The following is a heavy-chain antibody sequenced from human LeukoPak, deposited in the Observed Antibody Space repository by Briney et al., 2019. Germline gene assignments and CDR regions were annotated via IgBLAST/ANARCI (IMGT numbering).Heavy chain of an antibody. CDR3: ARDSCSSTSCYKDPDY. CDR2: ISSSGSTI. Sequence: GGSLRLSCAASGFTFSSYEMNWVRQAPGKGLEWVSYISSSGSTIYYADSVKGRFTISRDNAKNSLYPQMNSLRAEDTAVYYCARDSCSSTSCYKDPDYWGQGTLVTVSS. D-gene: IGHD2-2*02. V-gene: IGHV3-48*03. CDR1: GFTFSSYE. J-gene: IGHJ4*02.